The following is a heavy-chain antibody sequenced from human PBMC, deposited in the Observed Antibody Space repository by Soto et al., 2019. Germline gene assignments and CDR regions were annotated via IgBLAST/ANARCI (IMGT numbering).Heavy chain of an antibody. J-gene: IGHJ4*02. Sequence: QVQLVQSGSEVKKPGASVKVSCKASGYNFIGYFIHWVRQAPGQGPEWMGWINSNSGGTMYAEKFQGRVTMTRAASIRIFYLELSGLTSDDTAVYYCARDTPPLHSQSVEHWGQGDLVTVSS. D-gene: IGHD2-15*01. V-gene: IGHV1-2*02. CDR2: INSNSGGT. CDR1: GYNFIGYF. CDR3: ARDTPPLHSQSVEH.